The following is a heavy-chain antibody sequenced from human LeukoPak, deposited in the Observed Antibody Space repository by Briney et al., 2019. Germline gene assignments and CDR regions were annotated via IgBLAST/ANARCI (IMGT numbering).Heavy chain of an antibody. CDR3: ARARRITMVRGGILFDP. V-gene: IGHV4-31*03. D-gene: IGHD3-10*01. CDR2: IYYSGST. J-gene: IGHJ5*02. Sequence: PSQTLSLTCTVSGGSISSGGYYWSWIRQHPGKGLEWIGYIYYSGSTYYNPSLKSRVTISVDTSNNQFSLKLSPVTAADTAVYYCARARRITMVRGGILFDPWGQGTLVTVSS. CDR1: GGSISSGGYY.